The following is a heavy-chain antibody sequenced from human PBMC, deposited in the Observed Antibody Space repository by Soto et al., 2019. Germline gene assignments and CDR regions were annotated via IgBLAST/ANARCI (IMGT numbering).Heavy chain of an antibody. CDR2: INHSGST. V-gene: IGHV4-34*01. CDR1: GGSLSGYS. CDR3: AKGFGGRLYGPGSDALDD. D-gene: IGHD3-16*01. Sequence: QVRLQHWGAGLLKPSETLSRTCAVYGGSLSGYSWSWIRQPPGRGLEWIGEINHSGSTNYNPSLKSRVTISVDTPKNQFSLNLTSVTAADTAVYYCAKGFGGRLYGPGSDALDDWGQGILVTVSS. J-gene: IGHJ4*02.